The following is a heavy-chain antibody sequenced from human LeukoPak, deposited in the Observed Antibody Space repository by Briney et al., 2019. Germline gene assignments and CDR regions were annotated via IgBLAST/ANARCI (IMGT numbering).Heavy chain of an antibody. V-gene: IGHV4-34*01. Sequence: SETLSLTCAVYGGSFSGYYWSWIRQPPGKGLEWIRAINHSGSTNYNPSLKSRVTISVDTSKNQFSLKLSSVTAADTAVYYCARGGRIAAAGTGYFDYWGQGTLVTVSS. CDR3: ARGGRIAAAGTGYFDY. J-gene: IGHJ4*02. CDR1: GGSFSGYY. D-gene: IGHD6-13*01. CDR2: INHSGST.